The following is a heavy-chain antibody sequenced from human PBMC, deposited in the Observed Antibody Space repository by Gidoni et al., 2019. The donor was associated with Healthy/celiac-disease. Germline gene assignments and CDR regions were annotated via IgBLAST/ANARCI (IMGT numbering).Heavy chain of an antibody. CDR2: IIPILGIA. D-gene: IGHD6-13*01. J-gene: IGHJ6*03. CDR3: ARSGIAASVEYYYYYMDV. CDR1: GGTFSSYA. V-gene: IGHV1-69*04. Sequence: QVQLVQSGAEVKKPGSSVKVSCKASGGTFSSYAISWVRQAPGQGLEWMGRIIPILGIANYAQKFQGRVTITADKSMSTAYMELSSLRSEDTAVYYCARSGIAASVEYYYYYMDVWGKGTTVTVSS.